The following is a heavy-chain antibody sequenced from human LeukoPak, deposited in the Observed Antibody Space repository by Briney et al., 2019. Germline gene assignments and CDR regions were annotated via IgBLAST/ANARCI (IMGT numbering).Heavy chain of an antibody. CDR1: GFAFSSYY. CDR2: ISYDGRNK. Sequence: GGSLRLSRAASGFAFSSYYINWVRQAPGKGLEWVAVISYDGRNKYYADSVKGRFTISRDNSKNTLYLEMNSLRAEDTAVYYCAKDLGYYSSYYYGMDVWGQGTTVTVSS. J-gene: IGHJ6*02. CDR3: AKDLGYYSSYYYGMDV. V-gene: IGHV3-30*18. D-gene: IGHD4-11*01.